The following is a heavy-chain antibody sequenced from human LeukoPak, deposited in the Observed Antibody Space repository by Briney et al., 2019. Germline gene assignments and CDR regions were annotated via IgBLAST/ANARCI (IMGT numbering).Heavy chain of an antibody. D-gene: IGHD3-3*01. CDR3: ARGQKITIFGVVIIGGNWFDP. V-gene: IGHV1-69*01. CDR2: IIPIFGTA. J-gene: IGHJ5*02. Sequence: ASVKVSCKASGGTFSSYAISWVRQAPGQGLEWMGGIIPIFGTANYAQKFQGGVTITADESTSTAYMELSSLRSEDTAVYYCARGQKITIFGVVIIGGNWFDPWGQGTLVTVSS. CDR1: GGTFSSYA.